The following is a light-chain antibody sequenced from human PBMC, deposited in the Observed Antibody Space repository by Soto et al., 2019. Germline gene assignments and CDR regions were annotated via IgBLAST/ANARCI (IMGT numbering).Light chain of an antibody. CDR2: WAS. Sequence: DIVMTQSPDSLAVSLGERATINCRSSQTVLYSSNNRDYLAWYQQKPGQPPKLLIYWASARESGVPDRFSGSGSGTDFTLTISSLQAEDVAVYYCHQYHDSPTFGQGTKVEVK. J-gene: IGKJ1*01. V-gene: IGKV4-1*01. CDR3: HQYHDSPT. CDR1: QTVLYSSNNRDY.